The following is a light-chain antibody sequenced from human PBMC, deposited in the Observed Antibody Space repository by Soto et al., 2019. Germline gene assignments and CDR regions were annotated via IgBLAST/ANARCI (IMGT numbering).Light chain of an antibody. CDR3: QQYGSSGT. J-gene: IGKJ1*01. V-gene: IGKV3-20*01. Sequence: EIVLTQSPATLSLSPGDRATLSCSASQSISTYVNWFQQKPGQPPRLLIYAASTRVTGIPARFSGSGSGTDFTLTISRLEPEDFAVYYCQQYGSSGTFGQGTKVDIK. CDR1: QSISTY. CDR2: AAS.